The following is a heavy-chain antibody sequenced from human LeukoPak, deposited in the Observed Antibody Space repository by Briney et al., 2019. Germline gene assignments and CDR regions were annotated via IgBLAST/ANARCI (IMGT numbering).Heavy chain of an antibody. D-gene: IGHD5-12*01. V-gene: IGHV3-23*01. J-gene: IGHJ4*02. CDR1: GFTFSSYA. CDR3: AEDSATTIRSVVVY. CDR2: ISGSGGST. Sequence: PGGSLRLSCAASGFTFSSYAMSWVRQAPGKGLEWVSAISGSGGSTYHADSVKGRFTISRDNSQNTLYLQMNSLRAEDTAVYYCAEDSATTIRSVVVYWGQGTLVTVSS.